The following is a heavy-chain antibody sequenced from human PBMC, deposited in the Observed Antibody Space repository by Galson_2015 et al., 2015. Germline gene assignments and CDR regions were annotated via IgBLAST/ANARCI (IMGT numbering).Heavy chain of an antibody. Sequence: QSGAEVKKPGESLTISCKASGYTFTSCGISWVRQAPGQGLEWMGWISAYNGNTNYAQKLQGRVTMTTDTSTSTAYMELRSLRSDDTAVYYCARDYYSGSYSAEFDYWGQGTLVTVSS. CDR1: GYTFTSCG. V-gene: IGHV1-18*01. CDR3: ARDYYSGSYSAEFDY. D-gene: IGHD1-26*01. CDR2: ISAYNGNT. J-gene: IGHJ4*02.